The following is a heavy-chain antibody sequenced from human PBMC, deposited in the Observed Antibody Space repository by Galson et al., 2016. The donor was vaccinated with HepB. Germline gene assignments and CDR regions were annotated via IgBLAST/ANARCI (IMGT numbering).Heavy chain of an antibody. V-gene: IGHV1-24*01. J-gene: IGHJ6*02. CDR1: GHTLTELS. CDR2: FDHEVGDT. Sequence: SVKVSCKVSGHTLTELSMHWVRQAPGKGLEWIGGFDHEVGDTLFAQRFQGRVTVTEDTSTDTVYMEVSSLRSEDTAVYYCATARYTGGWTFYYYYGLDVWGQGTTVTVSS. CDR3: ATARYTGGWTFYYYYGLDV. D-gene: IGHD6-25*01.